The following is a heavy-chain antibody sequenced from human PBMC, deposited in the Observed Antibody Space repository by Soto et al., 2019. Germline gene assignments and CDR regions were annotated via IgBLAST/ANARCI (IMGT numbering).Heavy chain of an antibody. CDR2: IYSGGST. D-gene: IGHD2-2*01. V-gene: IGHV3-53*01. CDR3: ATTPAGLAHIDY. CDR1: GFTVSSNY. J-gene: IGHJ4*02. Sequence: PGGSLRLSCVASGFTVSSNYMSWVRQAPGKGLGWVSVIYSGGSTFHADSVKGRFTISRDNSKNTLYLQMNMLRAEDTAVYYCATTPAGLAHIDYWGQGTLVTVSS.